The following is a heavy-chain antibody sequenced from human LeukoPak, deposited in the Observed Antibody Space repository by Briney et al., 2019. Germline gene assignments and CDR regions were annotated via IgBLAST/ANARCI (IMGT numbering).Heavy chain of an antibody. CDR1: GFTLSSHW. Sequence: GGSLRLSCVASGFTLSSHWMHWLRLAPGKGLVWVSVIYSGGSTYYADSVKGRFTISRDNSENTLYLQMNSLRAEDTAVYYCARRYITGWHFDYWGQGTLVTVSS. J-gene: IGHJ4*02. V-gene: IGHV3-66*01. CDR2: IYSGGST. D-gene: IGHD6-19*01. CDR3: ARRYITGWHFDY.